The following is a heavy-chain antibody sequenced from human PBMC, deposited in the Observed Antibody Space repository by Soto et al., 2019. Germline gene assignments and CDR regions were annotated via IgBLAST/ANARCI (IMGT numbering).Heavy chain of an antibody. CDR1: GGSISSYY. J-gene: IGHJ4*02. V-gene: IGHV4-59*01. CDR3: ARESSPEDY. D-gene: IGHD6-13*01. Sequence: QVQLQESGPGLVKPSETLSLTCTVSGGSISSYYWSWIRQPPGKGLEWIGYIYYSGSTNYNPSLKSRVTISVDTSKNQFSLKLSSVTAADTAVYYCARESSPEDYWGQGTLVTVSS. CDR2: IYYSGST.